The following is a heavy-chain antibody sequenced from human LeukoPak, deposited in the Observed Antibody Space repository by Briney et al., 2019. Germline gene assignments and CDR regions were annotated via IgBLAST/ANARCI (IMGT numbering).Heavy chain of an antibody. CDR2: IYDSGNS. J-gene: IGHJ3*02. V-gene: IGHV4-31*03. CDR3: ARDLPMIGTSDSFDI. D-gene: IGHD1-7*01. Sequence: SETLSLTCSVSGASVSSGNDYWSWIRHHPGKGLEWIGCIYDSGNSYYNPSLESRVTISVDTAKNQISLKLTSVTAADTAVYYCARDLPMIGTSDSFDIWGQGTMVTVSS. CDR1: GASVSSGNDY.